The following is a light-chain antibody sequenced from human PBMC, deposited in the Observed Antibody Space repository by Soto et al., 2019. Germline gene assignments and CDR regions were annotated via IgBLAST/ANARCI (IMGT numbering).Light chain of an antibody. CDR2: EVS. J-gene: IGLJ1*01. Sequence: QSALTQPASVSGSPGQSITISCTGTSSDVGGYNYVSWYQQYPGKAPKLMIYEVSNRPSGVSNRFSGSKSGNTASLTISGLQAEDEADYYCSSYTSSSTQVFFGTGTKLTVL. V-gene: IGLV2-14*01. CDR1: SSDVGGYNY. CDR3: SSYTSSSTQVF.